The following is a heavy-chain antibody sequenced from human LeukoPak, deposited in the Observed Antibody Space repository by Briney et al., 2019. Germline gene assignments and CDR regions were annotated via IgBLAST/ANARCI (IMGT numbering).Heavy chain of an antibody. CDR3: ARLLITGTTGPPIPYYMDV. V-gene: IGHV5-51*01. CDR2: IYPGDSDT. D-gene: IGHD1-7*01. Sequence: GESLKISCKGSGYSFTSYWVRWVRQIPRKGLEWMGIIYPGDSDTRYSPSFQGQVTISADKSISTAYLQWSSLKASDTAMYYCARLLITGTTGPPIPYYMDVWGKGTTVTVSS. CDR1: GYSFTSYW. J-gene: IGHJ6*03.